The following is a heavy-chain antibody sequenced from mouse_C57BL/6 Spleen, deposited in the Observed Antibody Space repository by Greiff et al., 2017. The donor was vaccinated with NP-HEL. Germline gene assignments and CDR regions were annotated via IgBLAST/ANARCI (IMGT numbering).Heavy chain of an antibody. V-gene: IGHV1-52*01. Sequence: QVQLQQPGAELVRPGSSVKLSCKASGYTFTSYWMHWVKQRPIQGLEWIGNIDPSDSATHYNQKFKDKATLTVDKSSSTAYMQLSSLTSEDSAVYYCARDSSGYYFDYWGQGTTLTVSS. J-gene: IGHJ2*01. CDR3: ARDSSGYYFDY. CDR1: GYTFTSYW. D-gene: IGHD3-2*02. CDR2: IDPSDSAT.